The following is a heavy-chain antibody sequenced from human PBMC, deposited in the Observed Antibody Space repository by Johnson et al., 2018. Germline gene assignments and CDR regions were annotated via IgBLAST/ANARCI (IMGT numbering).Heavy chain of an antibody. D-gene: IGHD4-23*01. CDR2: IYYSGST. CDR3: ASVVGYGGAFDI. CDR1: GGSISSYY. V-gene: IGHV4-59*01. Sequence: QVQLQESGPGLVKPSETLSLTCTVSGGSISSYYWSWIRQPPGKGLEWIGYIYYSGSTNYNPSLKSRVTISVDTSKNQFSLKLSSVTAADTAVYYCASVVGYGGAFDIWGQGTMVTVSS. J-gene: IGHJ3*02.